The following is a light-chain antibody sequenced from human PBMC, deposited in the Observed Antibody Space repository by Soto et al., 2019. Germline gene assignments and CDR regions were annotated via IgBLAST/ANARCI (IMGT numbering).Light chain of an antibody. V-gene: IGLV2-14*01. CDR2: DVS. CDR1: SSDVGGYNY. J-gene: IGLJ1*01. Sequence: QSALTQPASVSGSPGQSITISCTGTSSDVGGYNYVSWYQQHPGQPPKLIIYDVSTRPSGVSNRFSGSKSGNTASLTISVLQAEDEADYYCNSYTSKSTGVFGTGTKLTVL. CDR3: NSYTSKSTGV.